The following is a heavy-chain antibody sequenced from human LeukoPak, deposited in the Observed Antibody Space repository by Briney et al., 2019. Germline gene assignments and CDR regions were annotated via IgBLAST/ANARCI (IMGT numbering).Heavy chain of an antibody. J-gene: IGHJ6*02. Sequence: ASVKVSCKASGYTFTSYGISWVRQAPGQGLEWMGWISAYNGNTNYAQKLRGRVTMTTDTSTSTAYMELRSLRSDDTAVYYCARDRGVIKTSYYYYYGMDVWGQGTTVTVSS. CDR1: GYTFTSYG. CDR3: ARDRGVIKTSYYYYYGMDV. CDR2: ISAYNGNT. V-gene: IGHV1-18*01. D-gene: IGHD3-10*01.